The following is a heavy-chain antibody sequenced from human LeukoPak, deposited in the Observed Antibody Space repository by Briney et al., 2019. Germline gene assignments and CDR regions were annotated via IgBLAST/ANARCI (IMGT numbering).Heavy chain of an antibody. Sequence: SETLSLTCAVYGGSFSGYYWSWIRQPPGKGLEWIGEINHSGSTNYNPSLKSRVTISVDTSKNQFSLKLSSVTAADTAVYYCARSRGYSSSWWAPGHFDYWGQGTLVTVSS. CDR1: GGSFSGYY. CDR3: ARSRGYSSSWWAPGHFDY. D-gene: IGHD6-13*01. V-gene: IGHV4-34*01. CDR2: INHSGST. J-gene: IGHJ4*02.